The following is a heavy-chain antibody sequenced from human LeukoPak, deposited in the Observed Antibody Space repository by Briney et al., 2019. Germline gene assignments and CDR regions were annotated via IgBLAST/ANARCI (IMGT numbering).Heavy chain of an antibody. CDR1: GYTFTRYY. D-gene: IGHD6-13*01. Sequence: ASVKVSCKASGYTFTRYYMHWVRQAPGQGLEWMGWINPNSGGTNYAQKFQGRVTMTRDTSISTAYMELSRLRSDDTAVYYCARVGSSWIPYFDYWGQGTLVTVSS. CDR3: ARVGSSWIPYFDY. J-gene: IGHJ4*02. V-gene: IGHV1-2*02. CDR2: INPNSGGT.